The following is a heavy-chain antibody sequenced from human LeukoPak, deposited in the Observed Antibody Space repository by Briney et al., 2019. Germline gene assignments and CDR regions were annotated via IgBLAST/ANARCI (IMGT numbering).Heavy chain of an antibody. V-gene: IGHV1-2*02. CDR3: ARGKIFGVVITTLDY. D-gene: IGHD3-3*01. J-gene: IGHJ4*02. Sequence: ASVEVSCKASGYTFTGYYMHWVRQAPGQGLEWMGWINPNSGGTNYAQKFQGRVTMTRDTSISTAYMELSRLRSDDTAVYYCARGKIFGVVITTLDYWGQGTLVTVSS. CDR2: INPNSGGT. CDR1: GYTFTGYY.